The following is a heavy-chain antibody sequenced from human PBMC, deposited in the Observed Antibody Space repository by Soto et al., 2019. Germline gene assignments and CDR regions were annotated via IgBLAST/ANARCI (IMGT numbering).Heavy chain of an antibody. Sequence: SETLSLTCAVYGGSFSGYYWSWIRQPPGKGLEWIGEINHSGSTYYNPSLKSRVTISVDTSKNQFSLKLSSVTAADTAVYYCARGLTSQYYYDSSGYYFDYWGQGTLVTVSS. CDR1: GGSFSGYY. D-gene: IGHD3-22*01. CDR2: INHSGST. J-gene: IGHJ4*02. V-gene: IGHV4-34*01. CDR3: ARGLTSQYYYDSSGYYFDY.